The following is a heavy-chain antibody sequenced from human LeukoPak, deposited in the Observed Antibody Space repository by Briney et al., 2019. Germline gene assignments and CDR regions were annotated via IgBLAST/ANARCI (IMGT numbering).Heavy chain of an antibody. CDR3: ARDGQWLRFNYYYNYMDV. Sequence: ASVKVSCKASGYTFTGYYIHWVRQAPGQGLEWMGWINTNSGGTIYAQKFQGRVIMTRDTSISTAYMEVSSLTSDDTAVYYCARDGQWLRFNYYYNYMDVWGKGTTVTISS. J-gene: IGHJ6*03. CDR2: INTNSGGT. V-gene: IGHV1-2*02. CDR1: GYTFTGYY. D-gene: IGHD5-12*01.